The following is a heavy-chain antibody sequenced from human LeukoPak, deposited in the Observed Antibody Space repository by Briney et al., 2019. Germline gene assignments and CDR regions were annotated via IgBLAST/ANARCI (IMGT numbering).Heavy chain of an antibody. CDR3: AREVTMVRGVIITSHFDY. V-gene: IGHV4-59*12. CDR1: GGSISSYY. D-gene: IGHD3-10*01. CDR2: IYYSGSA. Sequence: SETLSLTCTVSGGSISSYYWSWIRQPPGKGLEWIGYIYYSGSANYNPSLKSRVTMSVDTSKNQFSLKLSSVTAADTAVYYCAREVTMVRGVIITSHFDYWGQGTLVTVSS. J-gene: IGHJ4*02.